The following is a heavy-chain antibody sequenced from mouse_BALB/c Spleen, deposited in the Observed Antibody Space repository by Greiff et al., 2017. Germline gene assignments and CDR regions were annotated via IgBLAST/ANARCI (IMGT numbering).Heavy chain of an antibody. D-gene: IGHD2-4*01. V-gene: IGHV1S22*01. Sequence: LQQPGSELVRPGASVKLSCKASGYTFTSYWMHWVKQRPGQGLEWIGNIYPGSGSTNYDEKFKSKATLTVDTSSSTAYMQLSSLTSEDSSVYYCTRGGRGLPYYAMDYWGQGTSVTFSS. J-gene: IGHJ4*01. CDR2: IYPGSGST. CDR3: TRGGRGLPYYAMDY. CDR1: GYTFTSYW.